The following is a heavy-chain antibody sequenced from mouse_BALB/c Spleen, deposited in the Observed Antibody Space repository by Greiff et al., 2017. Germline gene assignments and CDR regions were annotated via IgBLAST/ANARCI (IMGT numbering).Heavy chain of an antibody. D-gene: IGHD1-1*01. CDR2: ISYSGST. CDR3: ARHNYYGSSYWFAY. CDR1: GYSITSDYA. V-gene: IGHV3-2*02. Sequence: DVKLQESGPGLVKPSQSLSLTCTVTGYSITSDYAWNWIRQFPGNKLEWMGYISYSGSTSYNPSLKSRISITRDTSKNQFFLQLNSVTTEDTATYYCARHNYYGSSYWFAYWGQGTLVTVSA. J-gene: IGHJ3*01.